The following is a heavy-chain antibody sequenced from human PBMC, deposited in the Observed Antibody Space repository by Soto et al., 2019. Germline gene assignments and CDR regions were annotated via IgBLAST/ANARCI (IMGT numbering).Heavy chain of an antibody. CDR2: ISSSSSYT. D-gene: IGHD5-12*01. CDR3: ARDHHRYSGYDYVDY. V-gene: IGHV3-11*05. CDR1: GFTFSDYY. J-gene: IGHJ4*02. Sequence: PGGSLRLSCAASGFTFSDYYMSWIRQDPGKGLEWVSYISSSSSYTNYADSVKGRFTISRDNAKNSLYLQMNSLRAEDTAVYYCARDHHRYSGYDYVDYWGQGTLVT.